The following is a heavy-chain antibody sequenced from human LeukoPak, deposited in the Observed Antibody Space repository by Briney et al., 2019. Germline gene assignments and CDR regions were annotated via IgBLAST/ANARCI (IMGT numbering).Heavy chain of an antibody. CDR3: AKRGSYYYDSSSLDF. CDR1: GFTFRSYG. CDR2: ISGSGGKT. Sequence: GGTLTLSCAASGFTFRSYGMSWVRQAPGKGLEWVSAISGSGGKTYYADSVKGRFTISRDNSKNTLYLQMNSLRAEDTAVYYCAKRGSYYYDSSSLDFWGQGTLVTVSS. V-gene: IGHV3-23*01. D-gene: IGHD3-22*01. J-gene: IGHJ4*02.